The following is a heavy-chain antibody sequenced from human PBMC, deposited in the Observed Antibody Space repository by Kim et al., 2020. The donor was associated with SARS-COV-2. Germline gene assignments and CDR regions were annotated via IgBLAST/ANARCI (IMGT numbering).Heavy chain of an antibody. Sequence: NYAQKLQGRDTMTTDTATSTAYMELRSLRSDDTAVYYCASYGFGELFFDYWGQGTLVTVSS. J-gene: IGHJ4*02. V-gene: IGHV1-18*01. CDR3: ASYGFGELFFDY. D-gene: IGHD3-10*01.